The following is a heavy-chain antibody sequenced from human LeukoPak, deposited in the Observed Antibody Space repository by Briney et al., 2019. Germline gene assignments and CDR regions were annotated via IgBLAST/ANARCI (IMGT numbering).Heavy chain of an antibody. Sequence: GASVKVSCKASGYTFTGYYMHWVRQAPGQGLEWMGWINPNSGGTNYAQKFQGRVTMTGDTSISTAYMELSRLRSDDTAVYYCAIRDYGDYWYYFDYWGQGTLVTVSS. D-gene: IGHD4-17*01. CDR1: GYTFTGYY. CDR3: AIRDYGDYWYYFDY. V-gene: IGHV1-2*02. J-gene: IGHJ4*02. CDR2: INPNSGGT.